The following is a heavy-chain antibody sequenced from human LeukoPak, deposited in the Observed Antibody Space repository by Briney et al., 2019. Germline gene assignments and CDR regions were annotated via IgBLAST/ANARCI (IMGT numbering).Heavy chain of an antibody. CDR3: ARFSWSNDFDF. CDR1: GGSISSYY. CDR2: IYYSGST. J-gene: IGHJ4*02. D-gene: IGHD3-3*01. V-gene: IGHV4-59*01. Sequence: TASETLSLTCTVSGGSISSYYWSWIRQPPGKGLEWIGYIYYSGSTNYNPSLKSRVTISVDTSKNQFSLELSSVTAADTAVYYCARFSWSNDFDFWGQGTLVTVPS.